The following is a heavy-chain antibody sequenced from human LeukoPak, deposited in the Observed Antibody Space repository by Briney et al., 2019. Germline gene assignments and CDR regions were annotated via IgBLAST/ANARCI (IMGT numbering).Heavy chain of an antibody. J-gene: IGHJ4*02. V-gene: IGHV4-34*01. CDR3: ARESQWLPNSPLDY. D-gene: IGHD3-22*01. Sequence: PSETLSLTXAVYGGSFSGYYWSWIRQPPGKGLEWIGEINHSGSTNYNPSLKCRVTISVDTSKNQFSLKLSSVTAADTAVYYCARESQWLPNSPLDYWGQGTLVTVSS. CDR2: INHSGST. CDR1: GGSFSGYY.